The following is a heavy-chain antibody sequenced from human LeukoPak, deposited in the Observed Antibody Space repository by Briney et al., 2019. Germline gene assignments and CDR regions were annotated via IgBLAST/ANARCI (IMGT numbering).Heavy chain of an antibody. CDR1: GFSINSDNYY. V-gene: IGHV4-39*07. Sequence: SETLSLTCTASGFSINSDNYYWAWIRQAPGRGLEWIGSINYIGTTYSTATLNSRVTVSLDTSMSQLSLMMTSVTVADTAIYYCARDGGLDYSSSLGAFDVWGQGAKVTVSS. D-gene: IGHD4-11*01. CDR3: ARDGGLDYSSSLGAFDV. J-gene: IGHJ3*01. CDR2: INYIGTT.